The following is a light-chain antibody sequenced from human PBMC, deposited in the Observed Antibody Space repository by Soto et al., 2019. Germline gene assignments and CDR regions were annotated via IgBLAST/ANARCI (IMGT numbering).Light chain of an antibody. Sequence: DIVLTQSPGTVSLSPGEGATLSCRASQRVSSNYLAWYQQKPGQAPRLLISDASRRAPGIPDRFSGSGSGTDFTLTISRLEPEDFGVYYCQQYASSRTFGQGTKVDIK. J-gene: IGKJ1*01. CDR3: QQYASSRT. CDR1: QRVSSNY. CDR2: DAS. V-gene: IGKV3-20*01.